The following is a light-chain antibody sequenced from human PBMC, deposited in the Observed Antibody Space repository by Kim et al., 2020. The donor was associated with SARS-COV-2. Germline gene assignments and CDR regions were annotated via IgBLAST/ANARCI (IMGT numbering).Light chain of an antibody. Sequence: SSELTQDPAVSVALGQTVRITCQGDSLRSYYASWYQQKPGQAPVLVIYGKNNRPSGIPDRFSGSSPGNTASLTITGAQAEDEADYYCNPLDSSGNHRVVF. CDR1: SLRSYY. J-gene: IGLJ2*01. CDR2: GKN. V-gene: IGLV3-19*01. CDR3: NPLDSSGNHRVV.